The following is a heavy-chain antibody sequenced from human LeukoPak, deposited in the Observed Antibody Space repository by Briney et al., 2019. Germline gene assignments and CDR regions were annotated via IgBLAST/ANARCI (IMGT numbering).Heavy chain of an antibody. CDR1: VYTFTSYY. J-gene: IGHJ4*02. V-gene: IGHV1-8*01. CDR3: ARRHGRCSDGSCYYPDY. D-gene: IGHD2-15*01. Sequence: ASVKVSCKASVYTFTSYYINWVRQATGQGLEWMGWMNPNSGNTGYAQKFQGRVTMTRNSSITTAYMELSSLRSEDTAVYYCARRHGRCSDGSCYYPDYWGQGTLVTVSS. CDR2: MNPNSGNT.